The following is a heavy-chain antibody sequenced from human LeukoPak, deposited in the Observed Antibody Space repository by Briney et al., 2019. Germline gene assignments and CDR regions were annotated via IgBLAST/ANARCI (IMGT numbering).Heavy chain of an antibody. V-gene: IGHV1-2*06. J-gene: IGHJ4*02. CDR3: ARDLRNYDYVWGSQKGPNTN. D-gene: IGHD3-16*01. CDR2: INPNSGGT. Sequence: GASVKVSCKASGYTFTCYYMHWVRQAPGQGLEWMGRINPNSGGTNYAQKFQGRVTMTRDTSISTAYMELSRLRSDDTAVYYCARDLRNYDYVWGSQKGPNTNWGQGTLVTVSS. CDR1: GYTFTCYY.